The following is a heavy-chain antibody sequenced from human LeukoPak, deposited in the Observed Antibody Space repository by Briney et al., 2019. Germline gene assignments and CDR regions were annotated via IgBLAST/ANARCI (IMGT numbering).Heavy chain of an antibody. CDR2: INHSGST. J-gene: IGHJ5*02. V-gene: IGHV4-34*01. Sequence: SETLSLTCAVYGGSFSGYYWSWIRQPPGKGLEWIGEINHSGSTNYNPSLKSRVTISVDTSKNQFSLKLSSVTAADTAVYYCARRRNGGSYSRWFDPWGQGTLVTVSS. CDR1: GGSFSGYY. D-gene: IGHD1-26*01. CDR3: ARRRNGGSYSRWFDP.